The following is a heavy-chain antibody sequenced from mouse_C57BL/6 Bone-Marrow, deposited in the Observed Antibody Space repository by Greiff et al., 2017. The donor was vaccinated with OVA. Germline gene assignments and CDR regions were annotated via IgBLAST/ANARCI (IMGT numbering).Heavy chain of an antibody. D-gene: IGHD3-2*02. Sequence: VQLQQSGAELVRPGASVTLSCKASGYTFTDYEMHWVKQTPVHGLEWIGAIDPETGGTAYNQKFKGKAILTADKSSTTAYMELRSLTAEDAAVYYGTRRGAQTTGAMDYWGQGTSVTVSS. CDR3: TRRGAQTTGAMDY. V-gene: IGHV1-15*01. CDR1: GYTFTDYE. CDR2: IDPETGGT. J-gene: IGHJ4*01.